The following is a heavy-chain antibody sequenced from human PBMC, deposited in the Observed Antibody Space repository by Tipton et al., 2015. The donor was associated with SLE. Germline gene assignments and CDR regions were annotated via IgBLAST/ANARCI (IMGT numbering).Heavy chain of an antibody. CDR2: IGGSGSDT. CDR3: AKVNHQWLVQWCDS. V-gene: IGHV3-23*01. J-gene: IGHJ4*02. Sequence: GSLRLSCAASGFSFTKYAMTWVRQTPAKGLEWVSAIGGSGSDTHYADSVKGRFTTSRDNSKNTVYLQMNSLRAEDTAVYFCAKVNHQWLVQWCDSWGQGTLVTVSS. D-gene: IGHD6-19*01. CDR1: GFSFTKYA.